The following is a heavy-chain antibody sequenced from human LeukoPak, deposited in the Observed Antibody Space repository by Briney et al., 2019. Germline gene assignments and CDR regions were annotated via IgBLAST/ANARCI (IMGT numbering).Heavy chain of an antibody. Sequence: SETLSLTCTVSGYSISSGYYWAWIRQPPGKGLEWIGSIYHTGNTYYNPSLKSRVTISVDMSKNHFSLKLSSVTAADTAVYYCARDMDGVLNDAFDIWGQGTMVTVSS. D-gene: IGHD2-8*01. V-gene: IGHV4-38-2*02. CDR3: ARDMDGVLNDAFDI. J-gene: IGHJ3*02. CDR1: GYSISSGYY. CDR2: IYHTGNT.